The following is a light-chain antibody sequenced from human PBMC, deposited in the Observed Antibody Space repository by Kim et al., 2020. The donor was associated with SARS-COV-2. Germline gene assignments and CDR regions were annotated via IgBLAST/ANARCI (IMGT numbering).Light chain of an antibody. V-gene: IGKV3-20*01. CDR3: QQYDISPYT. CDR1: QSVGVNY. Sequence: SPGEGATLSCRASQSVGVNYLAWYQQKPGQVPRLLIYGTFRRATGIPDRFSGSGSGTDFTLTISRLEPEDFAVYYCQQYDISPYTFGQGTKVDIK. J-gene: IGKJ2*01. CDR2: GTF.